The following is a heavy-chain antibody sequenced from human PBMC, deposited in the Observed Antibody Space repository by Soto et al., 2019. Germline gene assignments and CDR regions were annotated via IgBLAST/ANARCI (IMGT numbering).Heavy chain of an antibody. D-gene: IGHD3-10*01. CDR1: GGSISSGGYS. CDR3: ARSSSGVDP. CDR2: IYHSGST. Sequence: PSETLSLTCAVSGGSISSGGYSWSWIRQPPGKGLEWIGYIYHSGSTYYNPSLKSRVTISVDRSKNQFSLKLSSVTAADTAVYYCARSSSGVDPWGQGTLVTVSS. J-gene: IGHJ5*02. V-gene: IGHV4-30-2*01.